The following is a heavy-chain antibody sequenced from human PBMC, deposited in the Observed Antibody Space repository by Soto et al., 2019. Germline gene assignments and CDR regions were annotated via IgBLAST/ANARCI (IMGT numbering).Heavy chain of an antibody. CDR2: ISYTGRT. CDR1: GDSVTSGSYY. CDR3: AREWGLLPYYVMNV. D-gene: IGHD7-27*01. V-gene: IGHV4-61*03. J-gene: IGHJ6*02. Sequence: LSLTCIVSGDSVTSGSYYWTWLRQPPGKGLEWIGYISYTGRTKYNPSLQSRVTISVDTSKNDFSLNLSSVTAADTAVYFCAREWGLLPYYVMNVWGHGTAVTAP.